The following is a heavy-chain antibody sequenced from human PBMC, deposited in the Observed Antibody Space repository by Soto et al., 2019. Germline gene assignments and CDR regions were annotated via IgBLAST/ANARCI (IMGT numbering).Heavy chain of an antibody. CDR3: AREWVDWDY. V-gene: IGHV1-18*04. CDR2: ISGYNGDT. D-gene: IGHD5-12*01. CDR1: GYTFTNYG. J-gene: IGHJ4*02. Sequence: QVQLVQSGAEMKKPGASVKVSCKASGYTFTNYGISWVRQAPGQGLEWMGWISGYNGDTNYAQKFQGRVTMTTDTSRSTDYMELRSLRSDDTAKYYCAREWVDWDYWGQGSLVTVAS.